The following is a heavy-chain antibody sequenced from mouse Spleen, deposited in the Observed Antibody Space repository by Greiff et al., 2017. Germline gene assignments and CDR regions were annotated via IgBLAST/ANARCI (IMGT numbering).Heavy chain of an antibody. CDR1: GFTFSSYY. Sequence: EVQLVESGGGLVKRGGSLKLSCAASGFTFSSYYMSWVRQTPEKRLEWVATISSGGGSTYYPDSVKGRFTISRDNAKNTLYLQMSSLNSEDTAVYYCARDHPYYFDYWGLGTTLTVSS. CDR2: ISSGGGST. V-gene: IGHV5-12-1*01. CDR3: ARDHPYYFDY. J-gene: IGHJ2*01.